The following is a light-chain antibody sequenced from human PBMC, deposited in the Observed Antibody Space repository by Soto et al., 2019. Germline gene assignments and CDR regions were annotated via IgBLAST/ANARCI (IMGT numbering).Light chain of an antibody. CDR3: HQYYSVPWT. CDR1: QSVLYSSNNENY. CDR2: WAS. Sequence: DIVMTQSPDSLAVSLGERATINCKSSQSVLYSSNNENYLAWYQQKPGQPPRLIIYWASTRESGVPDRFSGSGSGTDFSLTISSLQAEDVAVYYCHQYYSVPWTFSQGTRVEIK. V-gene: IGKV4-1*01. J-gene: IGKJ1*01.